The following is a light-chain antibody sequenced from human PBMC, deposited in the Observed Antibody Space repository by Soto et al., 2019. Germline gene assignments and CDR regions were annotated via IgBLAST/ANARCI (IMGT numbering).Light chain of an antibody. CDR2: NVS. CDR3: SSYTSNNTPVL. J-gene: IGLJ2*01. CDR1: SSDVGGYNY. V-gene: IGLV2-14*03. Sequence: QSALTQPASVSGSPGQSNTISCTGTSSDVGGYNYVSWYQHHPGKAPKLMIYNVSHRPSGVSNRFSGSKSGNTASLTISGLQAEDEADYYCSSYTSNNTPVLFGGGTKVTVL.